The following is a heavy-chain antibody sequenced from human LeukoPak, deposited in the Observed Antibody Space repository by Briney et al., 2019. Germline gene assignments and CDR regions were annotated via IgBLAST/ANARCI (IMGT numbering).Heavy chain of an antibody. V-gene: IGHV3-7*03. J-gene: IGHJ4*02. Sequence: GGSLRLSCAASGFTFSSYWMSWARQAPGKGLEWVANIKQDGSEKYYVDSVKGRFTISRDNAKNSLYLQMNSLRAEDTALYYCATGYSSGWPPYYWGQGTLVTVSS. CDR1: GFTFSSYW. CDR3: ATGYSSGWPPYY. CDR2: IKQDGSEK. D-gene: IGHD6-19*01.